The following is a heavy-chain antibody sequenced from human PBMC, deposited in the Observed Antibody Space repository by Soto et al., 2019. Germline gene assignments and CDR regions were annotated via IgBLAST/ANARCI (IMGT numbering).Heavy chain of an antibody. J-gene: IGHJ6*03. CDR2: IYYSGST. D-gene: IGHD2-15*01. CDR3: ASQQGYCSGGSCYFRNYYYYYMDV. Sequence: SETLSLTCTVSGGSISSYYWSWIRQPPGKGLEWIGSIYYSGSTYYNPSLKSRVTISVDTSKNQFSLKLSSVTAADTAVYYCASQQGYCSGGSCYFRNYYYYYMDVWGKGTTVTVSS. CDR1: GGSISSYY. V-gene: IGHV4-59*05.